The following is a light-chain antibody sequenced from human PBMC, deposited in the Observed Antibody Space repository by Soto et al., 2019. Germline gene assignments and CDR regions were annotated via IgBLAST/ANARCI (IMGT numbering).Light chain of an antibody. V-gene: IGLV1-51*01. Sequence: QAVLTQPPSVSAAPGQRVTISCSGSSSNIGSNYVSWYQQLPGTAPKLLIYDSDKRPSGIPDRFSGSKSGTSATLGITGLPTGDEVDYYCGTWDNSLSAVVFGGGTKVTVL. CDR3: GTWDNSLSAVV. CDR1: SSNIGSNY. CDR2: DSD. J-gene: IGLJ2*01.